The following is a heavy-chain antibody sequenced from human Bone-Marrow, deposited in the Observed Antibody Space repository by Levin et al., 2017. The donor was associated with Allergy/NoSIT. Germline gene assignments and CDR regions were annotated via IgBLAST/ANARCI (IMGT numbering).Heavy chain of an antibody. J-gene: IGHJ5*02. Sequence: SETLSLTCTVSGGSISDYYWSWIRQPSGKGLEWIGYISSSGRTSYNPSLNSRVSISVDTSKTFFSLNLTSVTAADTAVYYCAREIVLPATIRPFDPWGQGTLVIVSS. D-gene: IGHD2-2*02. CDR3: AREIVLPATIRPFDP. CDR2: ISSSGRT. V-gene: IGHV4-59*01. CDR1: GGSISDYY.